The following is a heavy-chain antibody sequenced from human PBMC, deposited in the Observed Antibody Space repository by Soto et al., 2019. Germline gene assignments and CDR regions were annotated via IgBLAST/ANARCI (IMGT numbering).Heavy chain of an antibody. V-gene: IGHV4-59*01. CDR1: GGSISSYY. CDR2: IYYSGST. Sequence: SETLSLTCTVSGGSISSYYWSWIRQPPGKGLEWIGYIYYSGSTNYNPSLKSRVTISVDTSKNQFSLKLSSVTAADTAVYYCARVSSLRNYYDGMDVWGQGTTVIVSS. D-gene: IGHD3-16*02. J-gene: IGHJ6*02. CDR3: ARVSSLRNYYDGMDV.